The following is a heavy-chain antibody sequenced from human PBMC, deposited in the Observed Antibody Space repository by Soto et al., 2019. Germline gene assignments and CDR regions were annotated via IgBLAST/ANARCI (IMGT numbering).Heavy chain of an antibody. CDR1: GFTFSTYW. CDR3: VRDWSTFWGMDV. J-gene: IGHJ6*02. V-gene: IGHV3-7*01. Sequence: GGSLRLSCAASGFTFSTYWMNWVRQAPGKGLEWVANIKQDGSEKYYVDSVKGRFAISRDNAKDSLFLQMNNLRAEDTAVYYCVRDWSTFWGMDVWGQGTTVTVYS. CDR2: IKQDGSEK.